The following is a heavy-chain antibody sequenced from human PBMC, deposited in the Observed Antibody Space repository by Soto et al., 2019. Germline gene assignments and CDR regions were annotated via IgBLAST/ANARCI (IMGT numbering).Heavy chain of an antibody. CDR2: IYYSGIT. D-gene: IGHD2-8*01. V-gene: IGHV4-30-4*01. J-gene: IGHJ6*02. CDR1: GGSISSGDYY. CDR3: ARGGYCTNGVCYTPEKMYYYYYGMDV. Sequence: KTSETLSLTCTVSGGSISSGDYYWSWIRQPPGKGLEWSGYIYYSGITYYNPSLKSRVTISVDTSKNQFSLKLSSLTAADPAVYYCARGGYCTNGVCYTPEKMYYYYYGMDVWGQGTTVTVSS.